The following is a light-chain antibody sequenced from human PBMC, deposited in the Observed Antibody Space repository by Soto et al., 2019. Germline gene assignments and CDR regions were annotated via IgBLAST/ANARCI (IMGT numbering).Light chain of an antibody. Sequence: SYELTQAPSVSVAPGQTATIPCVGKDVGIKSVHWYQQKPGQAPVVVVFDGGARPSGIPDRFSGSTSGSTATLTISRVEAGDEADYFCQVWDSPSDHYVFGTGTKVTVL. J-gene: IGLJ1*01. CDR3: QVWDSPSDHYV. CDR1: DVGIKS. CDR2: DGG. V-gene: IGLV3-21*02.